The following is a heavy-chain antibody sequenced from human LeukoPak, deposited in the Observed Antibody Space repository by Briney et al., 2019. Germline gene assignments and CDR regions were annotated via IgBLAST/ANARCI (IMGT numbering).Heavy chain of an antibody. V-gene: IGHV1-69*04. J-gene: IGHJ4*02. Sequence: GASVKVSCKASGGTFISYAISWVRQAPGQGLEWMGRIIPILGIANYAQKFQGRVTITADKSTSTAYMELSSLRSEDTAVYYCARVGSYYYDSSGYSDYWGQGTLVTVSS. CDR1: GGTFISYA. D-gene: IGHD3-22*01. CDR3: ARVGSYYYDSSGYSDY. CDR2: IIPILGIA.